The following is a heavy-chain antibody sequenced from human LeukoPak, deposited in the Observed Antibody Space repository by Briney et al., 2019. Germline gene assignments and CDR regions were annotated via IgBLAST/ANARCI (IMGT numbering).Heavy chain of an antibody. Sequence: ASVKVSCKASGYTFTDYQMHWVRRAPGQGLEWMGWINPNSGGTNYAQKFQGRVTMTRDTSISTAYMELSRLRSDDTAVYYCARDHCSSTSCYGFYWFDPWGQGTLVTVSS. J-gene: IGHJ5*02. CDR3: ARDHCSSTSCYGFYWFDP. CDR1: GYTFTDYQ. V-gene: IGHV1-2*02. CDR2: INPNSGGT. D-gene: IGHD2-2*01.